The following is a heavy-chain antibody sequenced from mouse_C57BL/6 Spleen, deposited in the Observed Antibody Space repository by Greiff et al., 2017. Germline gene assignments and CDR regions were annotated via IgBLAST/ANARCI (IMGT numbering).Heavy chain of an antibody. CDR3: ARPGVYYAMDY. J-gene: IGHJ4*01. V-gene: IGHV1-53*01. Sequence: VQLQQPGAELVRPGSSVKLSCKASGYTFTSYWMHWVKQRPGQGLEWIGNINPSNGGTNYNEKFKSKATLTVDKSSSTAYMQLSSLTSEDSAVYYCARPGVYYAMDYWGQGTSVTVSS. CDR1: GYTFTSYW. D-gene: IGHD4-1*01. CDR2: INPSNGGT.